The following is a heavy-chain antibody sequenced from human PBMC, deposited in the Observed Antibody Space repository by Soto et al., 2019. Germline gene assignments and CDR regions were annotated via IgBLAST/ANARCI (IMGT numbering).Heavy chain of an antibody. CDR2: IYLDDYK. CDR1: GFSVSSNGSR. J-gene: IGHJ4*02. V-gene: IGHV2-5*02. Sequence: QITLKESGPPLVKPTQTLTLTCSLSGFSVSSNGSRVGWIRQPPGKALKWLALIYLDDYKHYNPSLKSSLTTNKYTSDNQVVLTVHDVDPADTATYYCVHGTLGSYGHVYFDYWGQGTLVTVSS. D-gene: IGHD5-18*01. CDR3: VHGTLGSYGHVYFDY.